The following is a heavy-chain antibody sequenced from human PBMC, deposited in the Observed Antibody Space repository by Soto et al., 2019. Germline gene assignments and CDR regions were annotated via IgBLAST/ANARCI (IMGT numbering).Heavy chain of an antibody. CDR1: GYTFTSYG. CDR3: ARASGGYYYYYMDV. Sequence: ASVKVSCKASGYTFTSYGISWVRQAPGQGLEWMGWISAYNGNTNYAQKLQGRVTMTTDTSTGTAYMELRSLRSDDTAVYYCARASGGYYYYYMDVWGKGTTVTVSS. D-gene: IGHD3-10*01. V-gene: IGHV1-18*01. J-gene: IGHJ6*03. CDR2: ISAYNGNT.